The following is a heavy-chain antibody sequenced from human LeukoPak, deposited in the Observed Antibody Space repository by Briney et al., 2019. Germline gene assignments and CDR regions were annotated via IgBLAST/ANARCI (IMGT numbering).Heavy chain of an antibody. V-gene: IGHV4-34*01. J-gene: IGHJ4*02. CDR1: GRSFSGYY. D-gene: IGHD3-16*01. CDR3: ARALSRGIMDY. CDR2: INHSGST. Sequence: PSETLSLTCAVYGRSFSGYYWSWIRQPPGKGLEWIGEINHSGSTNYNPSLKSRVTISVDTSKNQFSLKLSSVTAADTAVYYCARALSRGIMDYWGQGTLVTVSS.